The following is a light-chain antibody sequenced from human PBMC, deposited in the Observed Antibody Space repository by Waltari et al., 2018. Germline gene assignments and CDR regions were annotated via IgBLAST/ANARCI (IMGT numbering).Light chain of an antibody. J-gene: IGLJ1*01. CDR2: LNSDGSH. CDR1: SGHSSYA. V-gene: IGLV4-69*01. CDR3: QTWGTGIRV. Sequence: QLVLTQSPSASASLGASVKLTCTLSSGHSSYAIAWHQQQPEKGPRYLMTLNSDGSHSKGDGIPDRFSGSSSGAERYLTISSLQSEDEADYYCQTWGTGIRVFGTGTKVTVL.